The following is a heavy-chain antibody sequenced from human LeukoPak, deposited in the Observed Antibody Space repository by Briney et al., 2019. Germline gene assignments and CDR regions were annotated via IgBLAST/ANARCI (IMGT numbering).Heavy chain of an antibody. V-gene: IGHV3-48*04. D-gene: IGHD3-3*01. Sequence: GGSLRLSCAASGFTFSYYGIHWVRQAPGKGLEWISYISSISNPIYYADSVKSRFTISRDNAKNSLYLQMNSLRAEDTAVYYCARGPGPGNYDPIWFDSWGQGTLVTVSS. CDR2: ISSISNPI. CDR1: GFTFSYYG. J-gene: IGHJ5*01. CDR3: ARGPGPGNYDPIWFDS.